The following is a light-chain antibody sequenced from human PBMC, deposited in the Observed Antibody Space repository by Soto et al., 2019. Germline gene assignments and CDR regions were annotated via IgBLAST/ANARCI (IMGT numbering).Light chain of an antibody. CDR2: GVS. CDR3: QHYSYSRYFS. J-gene: IGKJ3*01. CDR1: QSVSSNY. V-gene: IGKV3-20*01. Sequence: EIVLTQSPGTLSLSPGERATLSCRASQSVSSNYLAWYQQKPGQAPRLLIYGVSSRATGIPDRFSGSGSETDFTLTISRLEPEEFAVYYCQHYSYSRYFSFGPATKVEI.